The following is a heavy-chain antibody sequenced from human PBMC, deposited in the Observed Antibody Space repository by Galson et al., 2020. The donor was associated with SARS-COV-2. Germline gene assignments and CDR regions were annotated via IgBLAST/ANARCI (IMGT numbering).Heavy chain of an antibody. Sequence: ASETLSLTCTVSGGSISSGDYYWTWIRQPPGKGLEWIGYIYYSGSTHYNPSLRSRVSISVDTSKNQFSLKLSSVTAADTAVYYCAREGGGMAVAGGHYYYGMDVWGQGTTVTVSS. J-gene: IGHJ6*02. CDR3: AREGGGMAVAGGHYYYGMDV. CDR2: IYYSGST. CDR1: GGSISSGDYY. V-gene: IGHV4-30-4*01. D-gene: IGHD6-19*01.